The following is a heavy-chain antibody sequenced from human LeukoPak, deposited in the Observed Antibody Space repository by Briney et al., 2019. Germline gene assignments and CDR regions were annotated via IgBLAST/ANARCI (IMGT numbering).Heavy chain of an antibody. CDR2: IIPIFGTA. CDR3: ARDYIGGYAPFDP. D-gene: IGHD3-22*01. CDR1: GGTFSSYA. Sequence: SVKVSCKASGGTFSSYAISRVRQAPGQGLEWMGGIIPIFGTANYAQKFQGRVTITTDESTSTAYMELSSLRSEDTAVYYCARDYIGGYAPFDPWGQGTLVTVSS. V-gene: IGHV1-69*05. J-gene: IGHJ5*02.